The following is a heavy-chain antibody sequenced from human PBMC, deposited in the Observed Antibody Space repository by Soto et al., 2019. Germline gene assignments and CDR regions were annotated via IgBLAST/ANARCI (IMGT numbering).Heavy chain of an antibody. D-gene: IGHD3-22*01. CDR1: GFTFNMYW. Sequence: GGSLRLSCAASGFTFNMYWMHLVRQARGEGQECVEVIWFDGSKTDYADSVKGRFTVSRYKSENTLSLQMNNLRAEDTGGYYCAREGDSSGYPVYFDSSGQGPVVTVSS. V-gene: IGHV3-33*08. CDR2: IWFDGSKT. J-gene: IGHJ4*02. CDR3: AREGDSSGYPVYFDS.